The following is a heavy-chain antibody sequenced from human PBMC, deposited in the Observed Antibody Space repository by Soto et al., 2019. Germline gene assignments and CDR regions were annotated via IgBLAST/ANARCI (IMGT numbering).Heavy chain of an antibody. V-gene: IGHV1-46*03. CDR3: ARDRGDYDTLTGYYTLYY. J-gene: IGHJ4*02. Sequence: QVQLVQSGAEVKKPGASVKVSCKASGYTFTSYYMHWVRQSPGQGLEWMGIINPSGGSTSYAQKFQGRVTMTRDTSTSTVYMELSSLRSEDTAVYYCARDRGDYDTLTGYYTLYYWGQGTLVTVSS. CDR2: INPSGGST. D-gene: IGHD3-9*01. CDR1: GYTFTSYY.